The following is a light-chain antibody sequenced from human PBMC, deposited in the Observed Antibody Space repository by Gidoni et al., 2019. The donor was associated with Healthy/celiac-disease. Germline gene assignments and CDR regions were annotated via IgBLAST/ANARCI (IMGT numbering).Light chain of an antibody. Sequence: SYELTQPPSVPVSPGQTTRLTCSGAALPKQYAYWYQQKPGQAPLLVIYKDSERPSGIPERFSGSSSGTTVTLTISGVQEEDEADYYCQSADSSGTYVVFGGGTKLTVL. CDR3: QSADSSGTYVV. J-gene: IGLJ2*01. CDR1: ALPKQY. V-gene: IGLV3-25*03. CDR2: KDS.